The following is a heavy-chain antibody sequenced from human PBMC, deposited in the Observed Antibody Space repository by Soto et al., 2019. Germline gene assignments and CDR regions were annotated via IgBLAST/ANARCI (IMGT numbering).Heavy chain of an antibody. J-gene: IGHJ5*02. CDR3: AKQHGAWPSNWLDA. V-gene: IGHV3-23*01. Sequence: GGSLRLSCTASQFTFNVYGMSWVRQAPGKGLEWVSSISVTGENSLYADSVRGRFTMSRDNSKDTLFLEMNSLRVDDTAMYYCAKQHGAWPSNWLDAWGQGALVTVS. CDR1: QFTFNVYG. CDR2: ISVTGENS.